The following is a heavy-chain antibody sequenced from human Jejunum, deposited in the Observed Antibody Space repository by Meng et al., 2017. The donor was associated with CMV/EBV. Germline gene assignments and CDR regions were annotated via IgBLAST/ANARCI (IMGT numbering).Heavy chain of an antibody. CDR1: FTFSSYW. D-gene: IGHD3-3*01. CDR2: IRRDGGEK. CDR3: ARLGDNFWSGPDAFDI. J-gene: IGHJ3*02. Sequence: FTFSSYWMSWVRQAPGKGLEWVANIRRDGGEKYYVDSVKGRFTISRDNAENSLFLQMNSLRAEDTAVYYCARLGDNFWSGPDAFDIWGQGTMVTVS. V-gene: IGHV3-7*01.